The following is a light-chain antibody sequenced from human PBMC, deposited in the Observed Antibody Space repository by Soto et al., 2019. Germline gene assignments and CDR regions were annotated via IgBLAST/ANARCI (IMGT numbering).Light chain of an antibody. CDR3: QQYTDWPPIP. V-gene: IGKV3-15*01. Sequence: EIVMTNSPATLSVSPGERATLSCRASQSVTSNLAWYQQKPGQAPRLLIYGASTRATGIPARFSGSGSGTEFTLTISSLQSADFAVYYCQQYTDWPPIPFGQGTRLEIK. CDR1: QSVTSN. J-gene: IGKJ5*01. CDR2: GAS.